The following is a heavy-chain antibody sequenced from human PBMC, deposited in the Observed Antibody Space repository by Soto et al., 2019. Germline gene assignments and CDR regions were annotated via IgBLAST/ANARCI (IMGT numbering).Heavy chain of an antibody. V-gene: IGHV4-4*02. D-gene: IGHD3-9*01. CDR3: ARLNTYDILTTSDY. J-gene: IGHJ4*02. CDR2: IHDSGST. Sequence: QVPLQASGPGLVKPSGTLSLTCAVSGASIGTSNWWSWVRQSPGQGLEWIGEIHDSGSTKYTPSLQSRGTVSLDKSKTPFSPTVTSVTAADTAVNYCARLNTYDILTTSDYWGQGSLVTVPS. CDR1: GASIGTSNW.